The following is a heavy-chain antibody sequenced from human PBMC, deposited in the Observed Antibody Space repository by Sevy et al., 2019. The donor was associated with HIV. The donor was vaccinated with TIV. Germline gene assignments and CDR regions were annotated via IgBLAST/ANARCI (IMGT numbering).Heavy chain of an antibody. Sequence: SETLSLTCTVSGDSISYSSYYWGWIRQPRGKGLEWIGSIFYSGNTYYNPSLKSRVTISVDTSNNQFSLKMSSVTAADTAVFFCVRHFHRALYSGPDYWGQGTLVTVSS. CDR3: VRHFHRALYSGPDY. J-gene: IGHJ4*02. D-gene: IGHD2-15*01. CDR2: IFYSGNT. CDR1: GDSISYSSYY. V-gene: IGHV4-39*01.